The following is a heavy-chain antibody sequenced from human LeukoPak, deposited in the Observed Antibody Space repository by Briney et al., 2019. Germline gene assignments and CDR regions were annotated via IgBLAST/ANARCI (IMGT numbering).Heavy chain of an antibody. CDR3: ARGSNQYYFDS. Sequence: SETLSLTCTVSGGSIGGDYWNWIRQPAGKGLEWIGRFYSSGGINYTPSLKSRVTMSVDTPRNQFSLRLNSVTAADTAVYYCARGSNQYYFDSWGQGTLVTVSS. CDR1: GGSIGGDY. J-gene: IGHJ4*02. CDR2: FYSSGGI. D-gene: IGHD1-14*01. V-gene: IGHV4-4*07.